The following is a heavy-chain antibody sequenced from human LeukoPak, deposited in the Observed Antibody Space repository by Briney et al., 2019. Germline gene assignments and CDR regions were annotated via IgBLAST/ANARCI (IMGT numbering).Heavy chain of an antibody. CDR1: GFTFSSYS. J-gene: IGHJ5*02. Sequence: GGSLRLSCAASGFTFSSYSMNWVRQAPGKGLEWVSYISRTTDLIYYADAVKGRFTVSRDNANNSLYLQMNSLKDEDTAVYYCARGVGDFPYNWFDPWGQGTLVTVSS. CDR2: ISRTTDLI. V-gene: IGHV3-48*02. CDR3: ARGVGDFPYNWFDP. D-gene: IGHD2-21*02.